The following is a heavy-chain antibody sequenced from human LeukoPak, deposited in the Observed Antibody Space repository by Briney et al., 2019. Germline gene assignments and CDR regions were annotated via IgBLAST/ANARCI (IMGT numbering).Heavy chain of an antibody. D-gene: IGHD2-2*01. CDR1: GFIFSSYG. V-gene: IGHV3-33*01. J-gene: IGHJ4*02. CDR3: AREMKRGVPGGPAPSAFDN. Sequence: GGSLRLSCAASGFIFSSYGMHWVRQAPGKGLEWVAGIWYDGSKKFYTDSVKGRFSISRDNPKNTLYLQMNSLRAEDTALYYCAREMKRGVPGGPAPSAFDNWGQGTQVTVSS. CDR2: IWYDGSKK.